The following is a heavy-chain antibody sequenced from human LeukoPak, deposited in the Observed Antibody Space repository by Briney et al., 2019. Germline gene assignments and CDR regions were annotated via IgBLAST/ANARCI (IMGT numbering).Heavy chain of an antibody. V-gene: IGHV4-39*01. CDR3: ARHRDGYRQRPFDY. J-gene: IGHJ4*02. CDR1: GGSISSNSYY. CDR2: ISYTGST. Sequence: SETLSLTCTVSGGSISSNSYYWGWIRQPPGKGLEWIGTISYTGSTFYKPSFRGRVTISVDTSKNQFSLKVNSVTAADTAVYYCARHRDGYRQRPFDYWGQGTLVTVSS. D-gene: IGHD5-24*01.